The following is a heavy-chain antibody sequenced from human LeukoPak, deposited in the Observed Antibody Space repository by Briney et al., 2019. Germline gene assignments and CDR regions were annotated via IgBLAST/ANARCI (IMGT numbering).Heavy chain of an antibody. V-gene: IGHV1-2*02. CDR3: ARAGRSSGWPRDFDY. CDR2: INPNSGGT. D-gene: IGHD6-19*01. J-gene: IGHJ4*02. Sequence: ASVKVSCKASGYTFTSYGISWVRQAPGQGLEWMGWINPNSGGTNYAQKFQGRVTMTRDTSISTAYMELSRLRSDDTAVYYCARAGRSSGWPRDFDYWGQGTLVTVSS. CDR1: GYTFTSYG.